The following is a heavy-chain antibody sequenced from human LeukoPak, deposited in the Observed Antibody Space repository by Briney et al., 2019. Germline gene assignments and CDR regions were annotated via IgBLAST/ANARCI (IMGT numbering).Heavy chain of an antibody. J-gene: IGHJ4*02. D-gene: IGHD2-15*01. CDR1: GFTFSSYA. Sequence: GGSLRLSCAASGFTFSSYAMSWVRQAPGKGLEWVSVIYSGGSTYYADSVKGRFTISRDNSKNTLYLQMNSLRAEDTAVYYCARDCSGGSCYPDWGQGTLVTVSS. CDR3: ARDCSGGSCYPD. V-gene: IGHV3-53*01. CDR2: IYSGGST.